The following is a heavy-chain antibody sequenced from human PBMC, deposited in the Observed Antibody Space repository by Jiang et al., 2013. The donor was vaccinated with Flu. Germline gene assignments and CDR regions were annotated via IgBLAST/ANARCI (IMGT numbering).Heavy chain of an antibody. Sequence: GPGLVKPSETLSPTCTVSGDSISSGTYYWGWIRQPPGKGLEWIGSIYYSGSTYYNPSLKSRVTTSVDTSKSQFSLKLTSVTAADTAVYYCARSGLYSSSSVFRHAFDIWGQ. D-gene: IGHD6-6*01. CDR1: GDSISSGTYY. CDR3: ARSGLYSSSSVFRHAFDI. CDR2: IYYSGST. J-gene: IGHJ3*02. V-gene: IGHV4-39*01.